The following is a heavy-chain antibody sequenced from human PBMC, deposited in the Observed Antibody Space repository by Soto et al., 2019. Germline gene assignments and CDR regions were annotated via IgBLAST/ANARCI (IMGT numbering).Heavy chain of an antibody. CDR3: ARDNYGPLDY. CDR1: GYPFTDLY. V-gene: IGHV1-2*02. J-gene: IGHJ4*02. D-gene: IGHD3-10*01. Sequence: QVQLVQSGADVKRPGASVRVSCKPSGYPFTDLYIHWVRLAPGLGLEWMGWIDPRSGASRKTQKFQGRFTLTRDTSTSTVYMELFSLRSDDTAVHYCARDNYGPLDYWGQGTLVTVSS. CDR2: IDPRSGAS.